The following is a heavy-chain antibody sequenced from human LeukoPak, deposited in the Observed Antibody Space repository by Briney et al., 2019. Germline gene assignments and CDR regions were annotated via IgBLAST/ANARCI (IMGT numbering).Heavy chain of an antibody. CDR2: IYHSGST. V-gene: IGHV4-38-2*01. Sequence: KPSETLSLTCAVSGYSISSGYYWGWIRQPPGKGLEWIGSIYHSGSTYYNPSLKSRVTISVDTSKNQFSLKLSSVTAADTAVYYCARRTHLEWTLNWFDPWGQGTLVTVSS. CDR3: ARRTHLEWTLNWFDP. J-gene: IGHJ5*02. D-gene: IGHD3-3*01. CDR1: GYSISSGYY.